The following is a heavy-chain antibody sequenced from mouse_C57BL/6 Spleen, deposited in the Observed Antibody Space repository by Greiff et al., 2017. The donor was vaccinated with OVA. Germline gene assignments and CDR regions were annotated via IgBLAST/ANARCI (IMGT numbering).Heavy chain of an antibody. CDR1: GYSITSGYY. V-gene: IGHV3-6*01. CDR2: ISYDGSN. J-gene: IGHJ2*01. Sequence: EVKLVESGPGLVKPSQSLSLTCSVTGYSITSGYYWNWIRQFPGNKLEWMGYISYDGSNNYNPSLKNRISITRDTSKNQFFLKLNSVTTEDTATYYCARDLGEYYFDYWGQGTTLTVSS. D-gene: IGHD3-1*01. CDR3: ARDLGEYYFDY.